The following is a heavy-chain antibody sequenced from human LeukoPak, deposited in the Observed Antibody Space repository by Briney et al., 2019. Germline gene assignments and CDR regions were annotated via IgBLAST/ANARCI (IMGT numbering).Heavy chain of an antibody. D-gene: IGHD2-2*01. Sequence: GGSLRLSCAASGFTFSDYYMRWLRQAPGKGLEWVSYISSSGSTIYYADSVKGRFTISRDNAKNSLYLQMNSLRAEDTAVYYCAREVVPAAKGVGFDPWGQGTLVIVAS. J-gene: IGHJ5*02. CDR2: ISSSGSTI. CDR3: AREVVPAAKGVGFDP. CDR1: GFTFSDYY. V-gene: IGHV3-11*01.